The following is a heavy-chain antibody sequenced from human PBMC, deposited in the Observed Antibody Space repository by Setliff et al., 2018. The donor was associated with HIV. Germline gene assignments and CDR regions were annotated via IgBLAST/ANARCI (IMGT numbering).Heavy chain of an antibody. Sequence: PGGSLRLSCATSGFTFSPYAIHWVRQAPGMGLEWVAMIWADEITKFYADSVKGRFTISRDNSKNTVFLQMNSLRGEDTAVYYCAALKGYSYGRGCFDPWGQGALVTVSS. CDR3: AALKGYSYGRGCFDP. D-gene: IGHD5-18*01. CDR1: GFTFSPYA. V-gene: IGHV3-33*01. J-gene: IGHJ5*02. CDR2: IWADEITK.